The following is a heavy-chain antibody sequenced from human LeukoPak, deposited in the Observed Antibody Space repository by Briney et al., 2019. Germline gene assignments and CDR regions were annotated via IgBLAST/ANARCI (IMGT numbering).Heavy chain of an antibody. Sequence: SETLSLTCAVYGGSFNGYYWTWIRQPPGKGLEWIGEINHSGSTNYNPSLESRVTTSADTSKNQFSLKVTSVTAADTAVYYCARREDILTGHYSPHFDHWGQGTLVTVSS. D-gene: IGHD3-9*01. CDR3: ARREDILTGHYSPHFDH. CDR2: INHSGST. CDR1: GGSFNGYY. J-gene: IGHJ4*02. V-gene: IGHV4-34*01.